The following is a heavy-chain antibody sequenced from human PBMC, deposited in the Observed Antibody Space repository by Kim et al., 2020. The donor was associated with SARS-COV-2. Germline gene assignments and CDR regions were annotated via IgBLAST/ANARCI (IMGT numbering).Heavy chain of an antibody. J-gene: IGHJ5*02. Sequence: GGSLRLSCAASGFTFSNYALTWFRQAPGKVLEWVSTISVNGGSTYYPDSVEGRFTVSRDNSKNMLYLQMNSLTAEDTAIYYCAKGRIPASIRWFDPWGQG. CDR1: GFTFSNYA. CDR3: AKGRIPASIRWFDP. V-gene: IGHV3-23*01. CDR2: ISVNGGST. D-gene: IGHD2-2*01.